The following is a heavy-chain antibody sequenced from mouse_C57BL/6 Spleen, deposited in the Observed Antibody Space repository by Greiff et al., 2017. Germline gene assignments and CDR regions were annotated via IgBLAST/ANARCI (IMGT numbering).Heavy chain of an antibody. CDR3: ARPLYYYGRGCYLDV. CDR1: GYTFTSYT. D-gene: IGHD1-1*01. CDR2: INPSSGYT. Sequence: VQLQQSGAELAKPGASVKMSCKASGYTFTSYTMHWVKQRPGQGLEWIGYINPSSGYTKLNQKFKDKATFTADKSSSTAYMQLSSLTYEDSAVYYCARPLYYYGRGCYLDVWGTGTTLTVSS. J-gene: IGHJ1*03. V-gene: IGHV1-4*01.